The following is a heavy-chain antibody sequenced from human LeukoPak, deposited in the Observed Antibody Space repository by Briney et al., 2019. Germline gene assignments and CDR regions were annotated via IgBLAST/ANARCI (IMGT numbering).Heavy chain of an antibody. Sequence: SETLSLTCAVSGGSISSSNWWSWVRQPPGKGLEWIGEIYHSGSTNYNPSLKSRVTISVDKSKNQFSLKLSSVTAADTAVYYCARDYYGSGSYWGYWGQGTLVTVSS. CDR1: GGSISSSNW. V-gene: IGHV4-4*02. CDR3: ARDYYGSGSYWGY. CDR2: IYHSGST. J-gene: IGHJ4*02. D-gene: IGHD3-10*01.